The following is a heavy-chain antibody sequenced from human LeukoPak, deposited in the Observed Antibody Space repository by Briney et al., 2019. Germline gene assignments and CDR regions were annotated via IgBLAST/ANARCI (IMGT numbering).Heavy chain of an antibody. CDR1: GYTFTSYY. D-gene: IGHD3-3*01. CDR2: INPSGGST. J-gene: IGHJ6*02. V-gene: IGHV1-46*01. CDR3: ARAGPYDFWSGYYTRDYYYYGMDV. Sequence: SVKVSCKASGYTFTSYYMHWVRQAPGQGLEWMGIINPSGGSTSYAQKFQGRVTMTRDTSTSTVYMELSSLRSEDTAVYYCARAGPYDFWSGYYTRDYYYYGMDVWGQGTTVTVSS.